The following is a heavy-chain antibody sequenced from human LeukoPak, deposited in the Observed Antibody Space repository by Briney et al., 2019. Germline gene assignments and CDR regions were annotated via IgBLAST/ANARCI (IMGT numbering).Heavy chain of an antibody. CDR2: INAGGGST. D-gene: IGHD3-3*01. CDR1: GFTFSSYA. V-gene: IGHV3-23*01. CDR3: ARDRYYTLDY. Sequence: GGTLRLSCAASGFTFSSYAMNWVRQAPGKGLEWVSAINAGGGSTYYADSVKGRFTISRDNAKNTLFLQMNSLRAEDTAVYYCARDRYYTLDYWGQGTLVTVSS. J-gene: IGHJ4*02.